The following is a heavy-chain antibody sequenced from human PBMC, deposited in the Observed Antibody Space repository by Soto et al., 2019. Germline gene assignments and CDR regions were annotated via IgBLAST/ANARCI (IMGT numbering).Heavy chain of an antibody. Sequence: TGGSLRLSCAASRLTFSNYGMNWVRQAPGKGLEWVAIISFDGSNKYYADSVKGRFAISRDNSKNTLYLQMNSLRVEDTAVYYCAKALTKRRDGYNHQYNSGMDVWGQGTTVTVAS. CDR2: ISFDGSNK. CDR3: AKALTKRRDGYNHQYNSGMDV. V-gene: IGHV3-30*18. CDR1: RLTFSNYG. D-gene: IGHD5-12*01. J-gene: IGHJ6*02.